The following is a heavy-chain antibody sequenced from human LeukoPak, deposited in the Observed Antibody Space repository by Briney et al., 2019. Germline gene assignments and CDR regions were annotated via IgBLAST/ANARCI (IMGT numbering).Heavy chain of an antibody. CDR2: INAGNGNT. D-gene: IGHD2-2*01. V-gene: IGHV1-3*01. CDR3: ARVWCSSTSCYDAFDI. Sequence: GASVKVSCKASGYTFTSYAMHWVRQAPGQRLEWMGWINAGNGNTKYSQKFQGRVTITRDTSASTAYMELSSLRSEDTAVYYCARVWCSSTSCYDAFDIWGQGTMVTVSS. J-gene: IGHJ3*02. CDR1: GYTFTSYA.